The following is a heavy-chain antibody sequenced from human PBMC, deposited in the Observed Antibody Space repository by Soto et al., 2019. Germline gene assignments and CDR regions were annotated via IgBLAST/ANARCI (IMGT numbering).Heavy chain of an antibody. Sequence: QITLKESGPTLVKPTQTLTLTCTFSGFSLSTSGVGVAWIRQPPGKALEWLALIYWDDDKRYRPSLETRLTITKATSKHTVVLTMTNMDSVDTATYYCAYLPCSGGSCSWFSYSGMDVWGQGTTVTVSS. V-gene: IGHV2-5*02. J-gene: IGHJ6*02. CDR2: IYWDDDK. D-gene: IGHD2-15*01. CDR1: GFSLSTSGVG. CDR3: AYLPCSGGSCSWFSYSGMDV.